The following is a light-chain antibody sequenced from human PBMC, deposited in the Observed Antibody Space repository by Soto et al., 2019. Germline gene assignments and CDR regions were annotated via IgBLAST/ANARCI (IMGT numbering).Light chain of an antibody. CDR2: DVT. V-gene: IGLV2-14*03. CDR3: SSYTSTKIQI. Sequence: QSALTQPASVSGSPGQSITISCTGTNSDIGSYNYVSWYQQHSGKAPKLLIYDVTYRPSGVSNRFSGSKSGYTASLTISGLQAEDEADYFCSSYTSTKIQIFGGGTKLTVL. CDR1: NSDIGSYNY. J-gene: IGLJ2*01.